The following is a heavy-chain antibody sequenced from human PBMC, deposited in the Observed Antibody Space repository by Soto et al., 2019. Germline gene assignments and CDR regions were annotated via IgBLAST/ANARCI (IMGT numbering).Heavy chain of an antibody. D-gene: IGHD6-19*01. Sequence: QITLKESGPTLVKPTQTLTLTCTLSGFSLSTGEVVGVGWFRQPPGKALEWLALIYWNDDNHYSPSLKNRLTVTKDTSGNQVVLTMTNVDPVDTATYFCAHGSGWLFDYWGQGTLVTVSS. CDR3: AHGSGWLFDY. CDR2: IYWNDDN. CDR1: GFSLSTGEVVG. V-gene: IGHV2-5*01. J-gene: IGHJ4*02.